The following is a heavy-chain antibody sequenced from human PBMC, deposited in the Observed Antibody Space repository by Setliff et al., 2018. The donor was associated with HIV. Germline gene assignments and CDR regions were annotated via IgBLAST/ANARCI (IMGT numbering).Heavy chain of an antibody. J-gene: IGHJ5*01. CDR2: INHSGSA. V-gene: IGHV4-34*01. D-gene: IGHD3-22*01. Sequence: SETLSLTCAVYGGSFTGYYWTWIRQPPGKGLEWIGEINHSGSADYSPSLKSRVTISIDTSKNQFSLKLSSVTAADTAIYYCARGLYDNSGHLDSWGQGTLVTVSS. CDR1: GGSFTGYY. CDR3: ARGLYDNSGHLDS.